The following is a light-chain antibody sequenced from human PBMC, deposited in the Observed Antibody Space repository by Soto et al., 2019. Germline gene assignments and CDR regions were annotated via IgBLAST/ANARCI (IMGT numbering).Light chain of an antibody. V-gene: IGLV1-40*01. Sequence: QSVLTQPPSVSGAPGQRVTISCTGSSSNIGARYDVHWYQQLPGTAPKLLIYTNSNRPSGVPDRFSCSKSGTSASLAITGLQAEDEADYYCQSYDTSLSVVFGGGTKLTVL. CDR1: SSNIGARYD. J-gene: IGLJ2*01. CDR3: QSYDTSLSVV. CDR2: TNS.